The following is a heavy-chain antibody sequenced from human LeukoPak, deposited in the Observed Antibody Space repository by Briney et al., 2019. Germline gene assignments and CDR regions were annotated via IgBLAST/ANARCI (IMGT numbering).Heavy chain of an antibody. CDR3: ARDYSSGRYWFDP. Sequence: SETLSLTCTVSGGSISSYYWSWLRQPPGPGLEWIGYIYYSGSTNYNPSLKSRVTISVDTSNNQYSLSLSSVTAADTAVYYCARDYSSGRYWFDPWGQGTLVTVSS. J-gene: IGHJ5*02. CDR2: IYYSGST. D-gene: IGHD6-19*01. V-gene: IGHV4-59*01. CDR1: GGSISSYY.